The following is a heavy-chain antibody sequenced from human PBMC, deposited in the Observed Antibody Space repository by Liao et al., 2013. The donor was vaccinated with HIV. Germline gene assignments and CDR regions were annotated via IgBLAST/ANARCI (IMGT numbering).Heavy chain of an antibody. CDR2: IYSNGST. D-gene: IGHD2-21*01. CDR1: GDSSRYQY. Sequence: QVQLQESGSGLVKPSETLSLTCTVSGDSSRYQYWSWIRQPAGKGLEWIGRIYSNGSTNYNPSLKSRVSMSVDTSKNHFSLNLSSVTAADTAIYYCARDCGGDCFVAPGEGYYFYYYMDVWGKGATVTVSS. V-gene: IGHV4-4*07. CDR3: ARDCGGDCFVAPGEGYYFYYYMDV. J-gene: IGHJ6*03.